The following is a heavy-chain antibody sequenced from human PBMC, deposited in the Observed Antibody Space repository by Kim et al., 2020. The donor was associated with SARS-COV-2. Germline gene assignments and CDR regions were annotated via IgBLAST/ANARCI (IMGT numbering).Heavy chain of an antibody. Sequence: GGSLRLSCAASGFSFSSYGMTWVRQAPGKGLEWVSVVYSGGGSTYYADSVKGRFTISRDDSKNTLYLQMNSLRAEDTAVYHCAKQIVAGHWYFDLWARGTLVTVSS. J-gene: IGHJ2*01. D-gene: IGHD5-12*01. CDR2: VYSGGGST. CDR1: GFSFSSYG. V-gene: IGHV3-23*03. CDR3: AKQIVAGHWYFDL.